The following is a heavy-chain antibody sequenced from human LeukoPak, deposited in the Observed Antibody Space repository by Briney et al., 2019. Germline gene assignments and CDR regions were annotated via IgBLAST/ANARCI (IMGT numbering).Heavy chain of an antibody. CDR1: GFTFSSYG. Sequence: PGGSLRLSCAASGFTFSSYGMHWVRQAPCKGLEWVAVIWYDGSNKYYADSVKGRFTISRDNSKNTLYLQMNSLRAEDTAVYYCARELYASQNTAGGNWFDPWGQGTLVTVSS. J-gene: IGHJ5*02. CDR2: IWYDGSNK. CDR3: ARELYASQNTAGGNWFDP. V-gene: IGHV3-33*01. D-gene: IGHD2-2*01.